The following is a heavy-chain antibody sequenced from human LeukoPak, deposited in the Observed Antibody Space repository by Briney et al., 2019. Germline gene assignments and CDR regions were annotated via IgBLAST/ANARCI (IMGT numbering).Heavy chain of an antibody. D-gene: IGHD1-26*01. J-gene: IGHJ6*02. CDR2: FDPEDGET. CDR1: GYTLTELS. V-gene: IGHV1-24*01. Sequence: ASVKVSCKVSGYTLTELSMHWVRQAPGKGLEWMGGFDPEDGETIYAQKFQGRVTMTSDTSTSTVYMELSSLRSEDTAVYFCARDGGSFSYNMDVWGQGTTVTVSS. CDR3: ARDGGSFSYNMDV.